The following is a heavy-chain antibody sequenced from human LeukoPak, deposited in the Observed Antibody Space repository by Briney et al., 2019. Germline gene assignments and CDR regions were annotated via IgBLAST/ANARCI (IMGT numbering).Heavy chain of an antibody. J-gene: IGHJ2*01. CDR2: IKQDGSEK. CDR1: GFTFSSYW. Sequence: GGSLRLSCAASGFTFSSYWMSWVRQAPGKGLEWVANIKQDGSEKYYVDSVKGRFTISRDNAKNSLYLQMNGLRAEDTAVYYCARATAMIAAGSFDLWGRGTLVTVSS. CDR3: ARATAMIAAGSFDL. D-gene: IGHD6-13*01. V-gene: IGHV3-7*01.